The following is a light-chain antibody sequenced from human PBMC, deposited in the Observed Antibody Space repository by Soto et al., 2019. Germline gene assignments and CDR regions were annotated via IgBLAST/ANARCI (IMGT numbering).Light chain of an antibody. J-gene: IGLJ1*01. CDR1: SGDVGLYDY. CDR2: DVT. Sequence: QSALTQPRSVSGSPGQSVTISCTGTSGDVGLYDYVSWYQHHPGKAPKLMIYDVTKRPSGVPDRFSGSKSGSTASLTISGLQAEDEADYYCCSYAGSYTFYVFGTGTKVTVL. V-gene: IGLV2-11*01. CDR3: CSYAGSYTFYV.